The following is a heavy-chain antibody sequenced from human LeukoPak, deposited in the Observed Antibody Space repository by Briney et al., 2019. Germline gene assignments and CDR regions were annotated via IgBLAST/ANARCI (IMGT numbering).Heavy chain of an antibody. V-gene: IGHV4-31*03. CDR1: GGSISSGGYY. J-gene: IGHJ4*02. Sequence: SETLSLTCTVSGGSISSGGYYWSWIRQHPGKGLEWIGYIYYSGSTYYNPSLESRVTISVDTSKNQFSLKLSSVTAADTAVYYCARGHYDSSGYSFDYWGQGTLVTVSS. D-gene: IGHD3-22*01. CDR3: ARGHYDSSGYSFDY. CDR2: IYYSGST.